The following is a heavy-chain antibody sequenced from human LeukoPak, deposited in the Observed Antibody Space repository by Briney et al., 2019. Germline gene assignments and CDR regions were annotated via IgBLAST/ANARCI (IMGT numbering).Heavy chain of an antibody. CDR1: GFTFNIYA. CDR3: AKDLAIRGDS. Sequence: GALRLSCAASGFTFNIYAMSWVRQAPGKGLEWVSAILASGRGTHYSESVKGRFTISRDDSKNPLYLQMGSLRAEDTAVYFCAKDLAIRGDSWGQGTLVTVSS. CDR2: ILASGRGT. J-gene: IGHJ5*01. V-gene: IGHV3-23*01.